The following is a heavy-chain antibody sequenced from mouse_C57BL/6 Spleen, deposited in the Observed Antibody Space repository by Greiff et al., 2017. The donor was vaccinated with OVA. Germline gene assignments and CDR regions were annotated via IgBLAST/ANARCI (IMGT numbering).Heavy chain of an antibody. Sequence: QVQLQQSGAELVKPGASVKLSCKASGYTFTSYWMHWVKQRPGRGLEWIGRIDPNSGGTKYNEKFKSKATLTVDKPSSTAYMQLSSLTSEDSAVYYCARGDSSGYRYYYAMDYWGQGTSVTVSS. V-gene: IGHV1-72*01. CDR3: ARGDSSGYRYYYAMDY. D-gene: IGHD3-2*02. J-gene: IGHJ4*01. CDR2: IDPNSGGT. CDR1: GYTFTSYW.